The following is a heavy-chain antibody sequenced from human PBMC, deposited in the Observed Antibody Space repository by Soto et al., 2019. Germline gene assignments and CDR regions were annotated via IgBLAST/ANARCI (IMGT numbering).Heavy chain of an antibody. J-gene: IGHJ4*02. CDR2: ISYDGSNK. CDR1: GFTFSSYG. CDR3: AKDLGGYCTNGVCYTSDY. Sequence: QVQLVESGGGVVQPGRSLRLSCAASGFTFSSYGMHWVRQAPGKGLEWVAVISYDGSNKYYADSVKGRFTISRDNSKNKLYLQMNSLRADDTAVYYCAKDLGGYCTNGVCYTSDYWGQGTLVTVSS. D-gene: IGHD2-8*01. V-gene: IGHV3-30*18.